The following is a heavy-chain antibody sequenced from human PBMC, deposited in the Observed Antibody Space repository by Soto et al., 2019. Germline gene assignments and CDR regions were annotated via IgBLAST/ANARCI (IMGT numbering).Heavy chain of an antibody. CDR2: VYATGTT. Sequence: SETLSLTCSVSGGSISKFYWSWIRKTAGKGLEWVGRVYATGTTDYNPSLRSRVAMSVDISRKTFSLRLTSVTAADTGMYYCVRDGSKTLRDRFDPWGQGKLVTV. CDR3: VRDGSKTLRDRFDP. J-gene: IGHJ5*02. D-gene: IGHD3-10*01. V-gene: IGHV4-4*07. CDR1: GGSISKFY.